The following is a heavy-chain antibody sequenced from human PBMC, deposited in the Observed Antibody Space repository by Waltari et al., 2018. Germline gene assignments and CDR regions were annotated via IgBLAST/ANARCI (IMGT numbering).Heavy chain of an antibody. CDR1: GYTFTSYA. V-gene: IGHV1-3*01. J-gene: IGHJ4*02. D-gene: IGHD4-17*01. CDR3: ARARRDGATDY. Sequence: QVQLVQSGAEVKKPGASVKVSCKASGYTFTSYAWHWGLQAPGQRLEWMGGLNAGNGHTNYSQKFQGRVTMTRDTSASTAYMELSSLRSEDTAVYYCARARRDGATDYWGQGTLVTVSS. CDR2: LNAGNGHT.